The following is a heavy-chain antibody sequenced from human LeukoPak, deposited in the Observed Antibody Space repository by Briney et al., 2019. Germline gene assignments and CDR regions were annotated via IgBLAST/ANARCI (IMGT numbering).Heavy chain of an antibody. CDR1: GYAFTDYP. Sequence: ASVKVSCKTSGYAFTDYPLHWLRQAPGQRLQWMGWINADKGNTKYSQEFQGRVTITRDTFATTTYMELSSLTSEDTAVYYCAGDVRRSDSGYAMFDYWGQGTLVTASS. CDR3: AGDVRRSDSGYAMFDY. D-gene: IGHD5-12*01. V-gene: IGHV1-3*01. J-gene: IGHJ4*02. CDR2: INADKGNT.